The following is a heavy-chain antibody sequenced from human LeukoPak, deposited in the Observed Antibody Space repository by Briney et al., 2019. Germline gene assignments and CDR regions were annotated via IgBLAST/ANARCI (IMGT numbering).Heavy chain of an antibody. CDR2: MNPNSGNT. Sequence: ASVKVSCKASGYTFTSYDINWVRQATGQGLEWMGWMNPNSGNTGYAQKFQGRVTMTRDTSTSTVYMELSSLRSEDTAVYYCARDPGYYDSSGYYHDAFDIWGQGTMVTVSS. D-gene: IGHD3-22*01. J-gene: IGHJ3*02. CDR1: GYTFTSYD. CDR3: ARDPGYYDSSGYYHDAFDI. V-gene: IGHV1-8*02.